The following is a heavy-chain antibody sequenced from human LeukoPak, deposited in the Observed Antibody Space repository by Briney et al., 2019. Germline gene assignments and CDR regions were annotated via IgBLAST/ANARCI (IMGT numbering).Heavy chain of an antibody. CDR2: IYYSGST. Sequence: SETLSLTCTVSASISSHYWSWIRQPPGKGLEWIGYIYYSGSTNYNPSLKSRVTISLDTSKNQFSLKLTSVTAADTAVYYCARSYWNYVDYWGQGTLVTVSS. CDR3: ARSYWNYVDY. V-gene: IGHV4-59*11. CDR1: ASISSHY. D-gene: IGHD1-1*01. J-gene: IGHJ4*02.